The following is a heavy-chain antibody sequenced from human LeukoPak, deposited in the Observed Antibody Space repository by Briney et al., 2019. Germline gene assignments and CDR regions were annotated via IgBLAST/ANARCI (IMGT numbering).Heavy chain of an antibody. CDR1: GFTFSSAG. CDR2: IRYDGSYK. J-gene: IGHJ6*04. CDR3: AELGITMIGGV. D-gene: IGHD3-10*02. V-gene: IGHV3-30*02. Sequence: GGALRLSCAASGFTFSSAGMHWVRQAPGKGGEGVTFIRYDGSYKYYADSVKGRFTISRDNAKNSLYLQMNSLRAEDTAVYYCAELGITMIGGVWGKGTTVTISS.